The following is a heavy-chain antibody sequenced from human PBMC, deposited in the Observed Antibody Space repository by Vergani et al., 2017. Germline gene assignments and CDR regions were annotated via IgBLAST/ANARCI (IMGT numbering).Heavy chain of an antibody. CDR1: GGSISSGDYH. D-gene: IGHD3-10*01. J-gene: IGHJ5*02. Sequence: QVQLQESGPGLVKPSQTLSLPCTVSGGSISSGDYHWSWICQPPGKGPEWIGYIYYSGSTYYNPSLKSRVTISVDTSKNQFSLKLSSVTAADTAVYYCARVYYYGSGSYYGYNWFDPWGQGTLVTVSS. CDR3: ARVYYYGSGSYYGYNWFDP. CDR2: IYYSGST. V-gene: IGHV4-30-4*08.